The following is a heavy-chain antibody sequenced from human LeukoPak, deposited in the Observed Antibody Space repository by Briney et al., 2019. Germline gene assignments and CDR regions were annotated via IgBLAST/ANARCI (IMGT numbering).Heavy chain of an antibody. CDR2: ISGGGGRT. D-gene: IGHD6-19*01. V-gene: IGHV3-23*01. CDR3: AKLRGSSGWYFDY. Sequence: GGSLRLSCAASGFTFSSYAMSWVRQAPGKGLEWVSAISGGGGRTYYADSVKGRFTSSRDNSKNTLNLQMNSLRAEDTAVYYCAKLRGSSGWYFDYWGQGTLVTVSS. J-gene: IGHJ4*02. CDR1: GFTFSSYA.